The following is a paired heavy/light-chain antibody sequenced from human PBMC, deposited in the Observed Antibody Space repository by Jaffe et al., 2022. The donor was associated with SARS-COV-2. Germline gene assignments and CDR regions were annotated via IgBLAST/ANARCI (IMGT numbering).Light chain of an antibody. Sequence: EVVLTQSPGTLSLSPGERATLSCRASLSVNSRYLAWYQQKPGQAPRLLIYGASSRATGIPDRFSGSGSGTDFTLTISRLEPEDFAVYYCHQYGTSPTFGQGTKVEIK. CDR3: HQYGTSPT. J-gene: IGKJ1*01. CDR2: GAS. V-gene: IGKV3-20*01. CDR1: LSVNSRY.
Heavy chain of an antibody. Sequence: EVQMVQSGAEVKKPGESLKISCKGSGYRFSSYWIGWVRQMPGKGLEWMGIIYPADSDTIYSPSFQGQVTISADKSISTAYLQWSSLKASDTAMYYCARPSGSSRYGGDFDIWGQGTMVTVSS. J-gene: IGHJ3*02. D-gene: IGHD6-13*01. V-gene: IGHV5-51*01. CDR2: IYPADSDT. CDR1: GYRFSSYW. CDR3: ARPSGSSRYGGDFDI.